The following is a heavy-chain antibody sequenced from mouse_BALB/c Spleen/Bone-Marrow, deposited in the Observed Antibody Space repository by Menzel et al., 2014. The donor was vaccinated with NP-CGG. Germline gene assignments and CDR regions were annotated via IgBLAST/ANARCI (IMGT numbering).Heavy chain of an antibody. Sequence: QVQLQQSGPELVSPGVSVKISCKASGYTFTDYAIHWVKQSHSKRLELIGIISTYSGNTNYNQKFKGKATMTVDKSSSTAYMELARLTSEDSAIYYCARDISGYVRAMDYWGQGTSVTVSS. CDR2: ISTYSGNT. D-gene: IGHD3-2*01. V-gene: IGHV1-67*01. CDR1: GYTFTDYA. CDR3: ARDISGYVRAMDY. J-gene: IGHJ4*01.